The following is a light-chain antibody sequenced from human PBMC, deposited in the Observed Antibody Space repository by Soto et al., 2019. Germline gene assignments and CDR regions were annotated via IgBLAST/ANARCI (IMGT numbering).Light chain of an antibody. J-gene: IGKJ4*01. Sequence: DIQMTQSPYSLSASVGDTVTITCRASQSISTYLNWYQQKPGKAPELLIYAASSLQSGVPLRFTGSGSGTDLTLTIISLQPEDFASYYCQQSYTTPLTFGGGTKVEIK. V-gene: IGKV1-39*01. CDR2: AAS. CDR1: QSISTY. CDR3: QQSYTTPLT.